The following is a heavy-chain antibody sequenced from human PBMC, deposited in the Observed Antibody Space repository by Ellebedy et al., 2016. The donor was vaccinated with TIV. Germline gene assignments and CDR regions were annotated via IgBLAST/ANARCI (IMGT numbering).Heavy chain of an antibody. CDR3: ARWGIVDPIAFDY. Sequence: GESLKISCAASGFTFSSYGMHWVRQAPGKGLEWVAVIWYDGSNKYYADSVKGRFTISRDNAKNMLYLQMNSLRAEDTAVYYCARWGIVDPIAFDYWGQGTLVTVSS. D-gene: IGHD1-26*01. V-gene: IGHV3-33*08. CDR2: IWYDGSNK. J-gene: IGHJ4*02. CDR1: GFTFSSYG.